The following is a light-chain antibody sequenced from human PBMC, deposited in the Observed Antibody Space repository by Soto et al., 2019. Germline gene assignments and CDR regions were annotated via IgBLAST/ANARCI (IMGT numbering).Light chain of an antibody. CDR3: QQYGRSIT. V-gene: IGKV3-11*01. Sequence: EIVLTQSPSTLSLSPGERATLSCRASQSVNIYLAWYQQKPGQAPRLLINNAFNRATGIPARFSGSGSGTDFTLTISSLEPEDFAVYYCQQYGRSITFGQGTRLEIK. J-gene: IGKJ5*01. CDR2: NAF. CDR1: QSVNIY.